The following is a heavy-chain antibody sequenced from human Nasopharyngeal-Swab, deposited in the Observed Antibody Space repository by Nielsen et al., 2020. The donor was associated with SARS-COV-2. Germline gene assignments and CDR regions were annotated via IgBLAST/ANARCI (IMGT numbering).Heavy chain of an antibody. D-gene: IGHD2-21*02. CDR1: VYTFTNSA. CDR2: INTDNGNT. J-gene: IGHJ4*02. V-gene: IGHV1-3*04. Sequence: ASVKVSCKASVYTFTNSAMHWVRQAPGQSLEWMGWINTDNGNTKYSQKFQGRVTIASDTYASTAYMELSTLRSEDTAVYYCARDSSPCGGDCYYDYWGQGTVVTVSS. CDR3: ARDSSPCGGDCYYDY.